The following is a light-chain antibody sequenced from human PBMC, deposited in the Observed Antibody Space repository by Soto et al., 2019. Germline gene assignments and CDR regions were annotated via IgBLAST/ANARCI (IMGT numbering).Light chain of an antibody. CDR1: QSISSW. J-gene: IGKJ4*01. CDR3: QQYNSS. V-gene: IGKV1-5*01. Sequence: DIQMTQSPATLSSSAGERVTITCRASQSISSWLAWYQQKPGKAPKLLIYDASSLESGVPSRFSGSGSGTEFTLTIRSLQPDDFATYYCQQYNSSFGGGTKVDI. CDR2: DAS.